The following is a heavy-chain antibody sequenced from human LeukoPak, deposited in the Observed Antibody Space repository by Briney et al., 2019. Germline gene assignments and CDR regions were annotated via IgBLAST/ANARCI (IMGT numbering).Heavy chain of an antibody. D-gene: IGHD1-26*01. Sequence: PGGSLRLSCAASGFTFSAYAMTWVRQAPGKGLEWVSGISGHGGSTFYANSVKGRFTISRDNSKNTLYLQMNSLRAEDTAEYYCAKEVEPRDNWGQGTLVTVSS. J-gene: IGHJ4*02. CDR2: ISGHGGST. CDR3: AKEVEPRDN. V-gene: IGHV3-23*01. CDR1: GFTFSAYA.